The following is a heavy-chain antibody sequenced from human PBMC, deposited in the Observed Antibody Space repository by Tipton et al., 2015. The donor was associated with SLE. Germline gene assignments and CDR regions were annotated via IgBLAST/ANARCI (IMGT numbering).Heavy chain of an antibody. D-gene: IGHD3-10*01. CDR3: ARGSGSGSYYNF. J-gene: IGHJ4*02. CDR2: IYTSGST. V-gene: IGHV4-4*08. Sequence: TLSLTCTVSGGSINSYYWSWIRQPPGKGLEWIGYIYTSGSTIYNPTLKSRVTISVDTSKNQFFLKLSSVTAADTAVYYCARGSGSGSYYNFWGQGTLITVSS. CDR1: GGSINSYY.